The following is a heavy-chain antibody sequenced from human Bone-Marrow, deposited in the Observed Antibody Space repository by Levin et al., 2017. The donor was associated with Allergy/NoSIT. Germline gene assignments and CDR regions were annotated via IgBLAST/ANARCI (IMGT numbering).Heavy chain of an antibody. CDR3: ARDHPSDGMDV. CDR1: GASVSSGSYF. Sequence: SQTLSLTCSVSGASVSSGSYFWSWIRQPPGKGLEWIGYIYQYSGSSNYNPSLMSRVTVSVDTSKNQFSLKLSSVTAADTAMYYCARDHPSDGMDVWGQGTTVTVSS. V-gene: IGHV4-61*01. J-gene: IGHJ6*02. CDR2: IYQYSGSS.